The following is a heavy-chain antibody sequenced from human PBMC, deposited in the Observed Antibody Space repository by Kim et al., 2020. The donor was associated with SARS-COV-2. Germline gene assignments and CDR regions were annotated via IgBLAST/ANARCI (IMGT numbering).Heavy chain of an antibody. J-gene: IGHJ4*02. D-gene: IGHD5-18*01. V-gene: IGHV4-34*13. CDR3: ARGGGYSYGAMDY. Sequence: YKPALKNRVTISVDQSKTPSSLKLSSVTAADTAVYYCARGGGYSYGAMDYWGQGTLVTVSS.